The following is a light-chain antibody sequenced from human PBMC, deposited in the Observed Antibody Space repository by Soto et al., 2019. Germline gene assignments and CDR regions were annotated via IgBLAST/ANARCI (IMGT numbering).Light chain of an antibody. Sequence: EIVMTQSPATLSVSPGERVTLSCRASQSVRRNLAWYQHTPGQAPRLLIDAASTRATDIPARFSGTGSGTEFTLSISSLQSEDFAVYYCQQYDSWPRTFGQGTKV. V-gene: IGKV3-15*01. CDR3: QQYDSWPRT. CDR1: QSVRRN. CDR2: AAS. J-gene: IGKJ1*01.